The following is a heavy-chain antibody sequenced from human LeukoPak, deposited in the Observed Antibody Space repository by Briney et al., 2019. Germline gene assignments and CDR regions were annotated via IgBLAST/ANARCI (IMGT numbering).Heavy chain of an antibody. CDR2: IYYSGST. V-gene: IGHV4-59*01. J-gene: IGHJ3*02. D-gene: IGHD3-22*01. CDR3: ARNYDTSGYYYEDDAFDI. Sequence: SETLSLTCTVSGGSISSYYWSWIRQPPGKGLEWIGYIYYSGSTNYNPSLKSRVTISVDTSKNQFSLKLSSVTAADTAVYHCARNYDTSGYYYEDDAFDIWGQGTMVTVSS. CDR1: GGSISSYY.